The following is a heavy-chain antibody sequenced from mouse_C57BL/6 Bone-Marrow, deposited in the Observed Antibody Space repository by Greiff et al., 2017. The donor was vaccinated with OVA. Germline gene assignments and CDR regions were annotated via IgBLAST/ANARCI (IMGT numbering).Heavy chain of an antibody. CDR3: ARDEPRGSLTY. J-gene: IGHJ3*01. CDR2: SRNKANDYTT. CDR1: GFTFSDFY. Sequence: EVMLVESGGGLVQSGRSLRLSCATSGFTFSDFYMEWVRQAPGKGLEWIAASRNKANDYTTEYSASVKGRFIVSRDTSQSILYLQMNALRAEDTAIYYCARDEPRGSLTYWGQGTLVTVSA. D-gene: IGHD1-1*01. V-gene: IGHV7-1*01.